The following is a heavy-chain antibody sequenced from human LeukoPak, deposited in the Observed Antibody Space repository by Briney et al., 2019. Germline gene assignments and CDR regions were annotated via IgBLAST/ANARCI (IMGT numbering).Heavy chain of an antibody. D-gene: IGHD6-19*01. CDR3: AGAGIAVAGNAEYFQH. Sequence: GESLRISCKGSGYSFPAYWISWVRQMPGKGLEWMGRIDPSDSYTNYSPSFQGHVTISADKSISTAYLKWSSLKASDTAMYYCAGAGIAVAGNAEYFQHWGQGTLVTVSS. J-gene: IGHJ1*01. CDR1: GYSFPAYW. CDR2: IDPSDSYT. V-gene: IGHV5-10-1*01.